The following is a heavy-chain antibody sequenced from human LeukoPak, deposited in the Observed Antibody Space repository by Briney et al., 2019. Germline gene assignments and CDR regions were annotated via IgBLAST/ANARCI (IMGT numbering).Heavy chain of an antibody. V-gene: IGHV3-11*01. D-gene: IGHD3-22*01. CDR1: GFTFSDYY. J-gene: IGHJ6*02. CDR3: ARVGHYYESSGYLRYYFGLDV. CDR2: ISSSGTTI. Sequence: PGGSLRLSCAASGFTFSDYYMSWIRQAPGKGLEWVSYISSSGTTISYTDSVKGRFTISRDNAKTSLFLQMNSLRVEDTAVYYCARVGHYYESSGYLRYYFGLDVWGPGTTVTVSS.